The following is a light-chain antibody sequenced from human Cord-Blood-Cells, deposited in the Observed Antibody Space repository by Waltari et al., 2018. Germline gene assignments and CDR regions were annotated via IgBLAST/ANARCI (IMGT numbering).Light chain of an antibody. CDR2: AAS. CDR1: QRISSY. CDR3: QQSYSTPPT. J-gene: IGKJ4*01. Sequence: DIQMTQSPSSLSASVGDRVTITCRASQRISSYLNWYQQKPGKAPKVLIYAASSLQSGVPSRFSGSGSGTDFTLTISSLQPEDFATYYWQQSYSTPPTFCGGTKVEIK. V-gene: IGKV1-39*01.